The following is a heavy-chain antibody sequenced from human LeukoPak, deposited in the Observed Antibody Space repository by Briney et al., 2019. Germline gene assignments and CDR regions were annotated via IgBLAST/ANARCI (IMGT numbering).Heavy chain of an antibody. CDR3: VRDPSGSGFAFDS. J-gene: IGHJ4*02. CDR2: IWYDGSNK. Sequence: GGSLRLSCAASGFTFSSYGMHWVRQAPGKGLEWVAVIWYDGSNKYYADSVKGRFTISRDNSEDTLYLQMNSLRAEDTAVYYCVRDPSGSGFAFDSWGQGALVTVSS. CDR1: GFTFSSYG. V-gene: IGHV3-33*01. D-gene: IGHD1-1*01.